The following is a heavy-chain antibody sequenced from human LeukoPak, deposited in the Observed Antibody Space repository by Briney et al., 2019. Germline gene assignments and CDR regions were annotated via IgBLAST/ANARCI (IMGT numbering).Heavy chain of an antibody. V-gene: IGHV3-74*01. CDR3: VRGELRYFDWLNY. D-gene: IGHD3-9*01. CDR2: INSDGSST. CDR1: GFTFSSYW. J-gene: IGHJ4*02. Sequence: PGGSLRLSCAASGFTFSSYWMRWVRQAPGKGLVWVSRINSDGSSTSYADSVKGRFTISRDNAKNTLYLQMNSLRAEDTAVYYCVRGELRYFDWLNYWGQGTLVTVSS.